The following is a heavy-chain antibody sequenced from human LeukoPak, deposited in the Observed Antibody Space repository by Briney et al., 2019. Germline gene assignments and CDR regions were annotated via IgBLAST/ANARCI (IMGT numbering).Heavy chain of an antibody. CDR3: AKDVSETYYYYYMDV. Sequence: GGSLRHSCAASGFTFSSYAMSWVRQAPGKGLEWVSAISGSGGSTYYADSVKGRFTISRDNSKNTLYLQMTSLRAEDTAVYYCAKDVSETYYYYYMDVWGKGTTVTVSS. V-gene: IGHV3-23*01. J-gene: IGHJ6*03. D-gene: IGHD1-26*01. CDR1: GFTFSSYA. CDR2: ISGSGGST.